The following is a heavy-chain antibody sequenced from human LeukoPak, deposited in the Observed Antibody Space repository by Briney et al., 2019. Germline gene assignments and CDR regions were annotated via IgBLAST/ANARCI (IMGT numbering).Heavy chain of an antibody. Sequence: GGSLRLSCAASGFTLSSYAMSWVRQGPGKGLEWVSFIYSDNTHYSDSVKGRFTISRDNAKNTLYLQMNSLRAEDTAVYYCARGPWSSGWYFDYWGQGTLVTVSS. CDR1: GFTLSSYA. J-gene: IGHJ4*02. D-gene: IGHD6-19*01. CDR3: ARGPWSSGWYFDY. CDR2: IYSDNT. V-gene: IGHV3-66*01.